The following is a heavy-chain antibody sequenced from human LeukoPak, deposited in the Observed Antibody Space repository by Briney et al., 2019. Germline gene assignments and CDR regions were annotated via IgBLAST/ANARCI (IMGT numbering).Heavy chain of an antibody. CDR3: AKDRRFLEWEFDY. D-gene: IGHD3-3*01. CDR1: GFTFSSYW. Sequence: GGSLRLSCAASGFTFSSYWMSWVRQAPGKGLEWVAVIWYDGSNKYYADSVKGRFTISRDNSKNTLYLQMNSLRAEDTAVYYCAKDRRFLEWEFDYWGQGTLVTVSS. J-gene: IGHJ4*02. CDR2: IWYDGSNK. V-gene: IGHV3-33*06.